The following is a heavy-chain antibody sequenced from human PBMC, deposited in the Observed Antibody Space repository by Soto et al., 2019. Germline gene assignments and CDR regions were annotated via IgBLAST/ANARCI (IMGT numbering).Heavy chain of an antibody. J-gene: IGHJ5*02. D-gene: IGHD6-13*01. CDR2: IYSSGST. Sequence: QVQLQESGPGLVKPSETLSLTCTVSGGSISSYYWSWIRQPPGKGLEWIGYIYSSGSTNYNPSLKSRVTISVDTSKNQSSLKLSSVTAADTAVYYCARDRIAASWFDPWGQGTLVTVSS. CDR3: ARDRIAASWFDP. V-gene: IGHV4-59*01. CDR1: GGSISSYY.